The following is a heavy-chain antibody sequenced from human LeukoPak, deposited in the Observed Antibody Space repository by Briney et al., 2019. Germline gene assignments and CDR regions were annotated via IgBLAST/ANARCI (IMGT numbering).Heavy chain of an antibody. D-gene: IGHD6-6*01. V-gene: IGHV4-34*01. CDR2: INHSGST. J-gene: IGHJ6*03. CDR1: GGSFSGYY. Sequence: SETLSLTCAVYGGSFSGYYWSWIRQPPGKGLEWIGEINHSGSTNYNPFLKSRVTISVDTSKNQFSLKLSSVTAADTAVYYCARGPQRGHSSSSGDRGYYYMDVWGKGTTVTVSS. CDR3: ARGPQRGHSSSSGDRGYYYMDV.